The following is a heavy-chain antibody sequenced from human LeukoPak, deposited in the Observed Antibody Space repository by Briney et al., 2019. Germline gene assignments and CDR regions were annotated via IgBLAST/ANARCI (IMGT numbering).Heavy chain of an antibody. CDR1: GFPFNTYT. J-gene: IGHJ4*02. V-gene: IGHV3-30-3*01. CDR3: ARGGDCSSITCPFGF. D-gene: IGHD2-2*01. Sequence: PGRSLRLSCAASGFPFNTYTMHWVRQTPGKGLEWVAAISDLEITDYYSDSAKGRFTISRDNSKNTLYLQINSLGVGDTAVYYCARGGDCSSITCPFGFWGQGTLVTVSS. CDR2: ISDLEITD.